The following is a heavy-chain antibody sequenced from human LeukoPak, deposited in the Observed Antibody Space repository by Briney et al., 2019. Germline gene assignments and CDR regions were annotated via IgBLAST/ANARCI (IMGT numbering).Heavy chain of an antibody. V-gene: IGHV1-18*01. CDR2: ITTYNGNT. D-gene: IGHD1-14*01. CDR3: VRGSAGNHLFDY. J-gene: IGHJ4*02. Sequence: ASVKVSCKASGYTFSSYDISWVRQAPGQGLEWMGWITTYNGNTNYARKLQGRVTMTTDTSTSTADMELRSLRSDDTAVYYCVRGSAGNHLFDYWGQGTLVTVSS. CDR1: GYTFSSYD.